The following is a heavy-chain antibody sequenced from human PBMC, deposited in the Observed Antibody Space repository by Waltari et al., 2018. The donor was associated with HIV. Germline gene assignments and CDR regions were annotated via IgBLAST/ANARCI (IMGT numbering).Heavy chain of an antibody. CDR3: VKERGPFNGFDI. CDR2: IWSDGYNK. D-gene: IGHD3-16*01. Sequence: QVYLMKSGGVVVQLGGSLKLSWSASGFTCRGSGMHWVRQGPGKGLEWVAVIWSDGYNKFYADSVRGRFTFSRDNSKYTLSLQMNSLRAEDTALYYCVKERGPFNGFDIWGQGTMVTVSS. V-gene: IGHV3-33*06. CDR1: GFTCRGSG. J-gene: IGHJ3*02.